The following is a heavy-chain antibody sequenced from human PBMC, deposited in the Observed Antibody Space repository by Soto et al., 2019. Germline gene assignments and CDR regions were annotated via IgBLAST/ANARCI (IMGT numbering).Heavy chain of an antibody. D-gene: IGHD2-2*01. V-gene: IGHV3-48*01. CDR1: GFTFSSYS. CDR3: TRSAYMDV. J-gene: IGHJ6*03. CDR2: ISSGSSTI. Sequence: EVQLVESGGGLVQPGGSLRLSCAASGFTFSSYSMNWVRQAPGKGLEWVSYISSGSSTIYYADSVKGRFTISRDNAKKALYLGMDSLRAEDTAVYYATRSAYMDVWGTGTTVTVSS.